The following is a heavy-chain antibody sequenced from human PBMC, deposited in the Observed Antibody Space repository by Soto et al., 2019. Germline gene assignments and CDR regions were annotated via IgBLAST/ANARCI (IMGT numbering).Heavy chain of an antibody. V-gene: IGHV3-11*01. D-gene: IGHD1-1*01. CDR3: ARSTGTWRGYYYYMDV. J-gene: IGHJ6*03. Sequence: GGSLRLSCAASGFTFSDYYMSWIRQAPGKGLEWVSYISSSGSTIYYADSVKGRFTISRDNAKNSLYLQMNSLRAEDTAVYYCARSTGTWRGYYYYMDVWGKGTTVTVSS. CDR1: GFTFSDYY. CDR2: ISSSGSTI.